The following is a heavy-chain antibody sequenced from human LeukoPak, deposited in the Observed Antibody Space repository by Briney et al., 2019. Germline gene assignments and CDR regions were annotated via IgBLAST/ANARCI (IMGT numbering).Heavy chain of an antibody. Sequence: GASVKVSCRASGYTFTGYYIHWVRQAPGQGLEWLGWIDPDSGGTDYAQNFQGRVTMTRDTSISTAYMELSRLRSDDTAVYYCARDFGAAQNWGQGTLVTVSS. D-gene: IGHD3-3*01. CDR2: IDPDSGGT. CDR3: ARDFGAAQN. CDR1: GYTFTGYY. V-gene: IGHV1-2*02. J-gene: IGHJ4*02.